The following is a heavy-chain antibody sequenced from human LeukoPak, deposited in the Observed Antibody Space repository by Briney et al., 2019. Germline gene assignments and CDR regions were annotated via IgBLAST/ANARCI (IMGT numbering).Heavy chain of an antibody. D-gene: IGHD3-22*01. Sequence: GRSLRLSCAASGFTFSSYGMHWVRRAPGKGLEWVAVIWYDGNTKSYADSVKGRLTISRDNSKNTLYLQMNSLRAEDTAVYYCAKGLPSYDSSGYYGYWGQGTLVTVSS. CDR3: AKGLPSYDSSGYYGY. V-gene: IGHV3-33*03. J-gene: IGHJ4*02. CDR1: GFTFSSYG. CDR2: IWYDGNTK.